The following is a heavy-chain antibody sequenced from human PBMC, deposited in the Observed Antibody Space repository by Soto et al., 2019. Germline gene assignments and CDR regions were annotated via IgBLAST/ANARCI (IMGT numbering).Heavy chain of an antibody. CDR2: IYPIDSDT. CDR1: GDSFNSNW. D-gene: IGHD4-17*01. Sequence: RGESLKISCKVSGDSFNSNWIAWVRQRLGRGLEWMGIIYPIDSDTRYSPSFQGQVTISVDRSINSAFLQWRSLRASDTATYYCARRSAVTTFYFYGMDVWGQGTTVTVSS. V-gene: IGHV5-51*01. CDR3: ARRSAVTTFYFYGMDV. J-gene: IGHJ6*02.